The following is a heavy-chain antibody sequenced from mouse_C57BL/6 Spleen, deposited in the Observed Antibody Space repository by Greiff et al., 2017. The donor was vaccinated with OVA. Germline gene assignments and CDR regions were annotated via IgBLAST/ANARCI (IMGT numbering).Heavy chain of an antibody. J-gene: IGHJ4*01. CDR2: ISSGSSTI. V-gene: IGHV5-17*01. Sequence: EVKLMESGGGLVKPGGSLKLSCAASGFTFSDYGMHWVRQAPEKGLEWVAYISSGSSTIYYADTVPVRFTISRDNAKNTLFLQMTSLRSEDTAMYYCARPLRRAYAMDYWGQGTSVTVSS. D-gene: IGHD3-3*01. CDR1: GFTFSDYG. CDR3: ARPLRRAYAMDY.